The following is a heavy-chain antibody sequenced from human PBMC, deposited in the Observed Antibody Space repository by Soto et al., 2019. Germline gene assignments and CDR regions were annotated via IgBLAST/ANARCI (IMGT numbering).Heavy chain of an antibody. J-gene: IGHJ4*02. CDR2: VYYRGRS. Sequence: SETLSLTCTVSGGSVSNSNYYWGWIRQSPGKGLEWIGSVYYRGRSYSKSSVKSRVTISVDTSKNQFSLNLNSVTASDTAVYYCMSQRTSVLTQAYFDYWGPGALVTVSS. D-gene: IGHD2-8*01. V-gene: IGHV4-39*01. CDR1: GGSVSNSNYY. CDR3: MSQRTSVLTQAYFDY.